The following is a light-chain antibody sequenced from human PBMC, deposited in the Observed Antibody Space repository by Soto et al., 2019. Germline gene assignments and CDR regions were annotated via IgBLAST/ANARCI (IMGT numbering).Light chain of an antibody. J-gene: IGLJ7*01. CDR3: ATWDDSLNGAV. CDR1: SSNIGSHT. CDR2: SNN. Sequence: QSVLTQPPSASGAPGQRVILSCSGSSSNIGSHTVNWYQPLPGTAPKLLIHSNNQRPSGVPDRFSGSKSGTSASLAISGLQSEDEADYYCATWDDSLNGAVFGGGTQLTVL. V-gene: IGLV1-44*01.